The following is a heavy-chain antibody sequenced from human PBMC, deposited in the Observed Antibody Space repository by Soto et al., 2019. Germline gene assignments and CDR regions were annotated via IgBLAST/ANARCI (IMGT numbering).Heavy chain of an antibody. V-gene: IGHV3-48*01. D-gene: IGHD6-13*01. CDR1: GFTFSSYS. J-gene: IGHJ5*02. CDR2: ISSSSSTI. Sequence: EVQLVESGGGLVQPGGSLRLSCAASGFTFSSYSMNWVRQAPGKGLEWVSYISSSSSTIYYADSVKGRFTISRDNAKNSLYLQMNSLRGEDTAVYYCAREAAAGYLNWFDPWGQGTLVTVSS. CDR3: AREAAAGYLNWFDP.